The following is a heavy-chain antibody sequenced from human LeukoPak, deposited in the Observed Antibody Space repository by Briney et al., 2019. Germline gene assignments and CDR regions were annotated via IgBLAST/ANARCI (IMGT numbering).Heavy chain of an antibody. J-gene: IGHJ3*02. D-gene: IGHD3-10*01. CDR3: ARRYYYGSGSPLDAFDI. CDR1: GYTLTELS. V-gene: IGHV1-24*01. Sequence: GASVKVSCKVSGYTLTELSMHWVRQAPGKGLEWMGGFDPEDGETIYAQKFQGRVTMTEDTSTDTAYTELSSLRSEDTAVYYCARRYYYGSGSPLDAFDICGQGTMVTVSS. CDR2: FDPEDGET.